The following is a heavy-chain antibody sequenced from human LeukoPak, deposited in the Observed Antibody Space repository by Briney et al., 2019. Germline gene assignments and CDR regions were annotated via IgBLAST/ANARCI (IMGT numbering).Heavy chain of an antibody. CDR2: ISWNSGSI. V-gene: IGHV3-9*01. CDR1: GFTFDDYA. Sequence: PGGSLRLSCAASGFTFDDYAMHWVRHAPGKGLEWVSGISWNSGSIGYADSVKGRFTISRDNAKNSLYLQMNSLRAEDTALYYCAKDGKTTYYYDSSGYPFDYWGQGTLVTVSS. J-gene: IGHJ4*02. CDR3: AKDGKTTYYYDSSGYPFDY. D-gene: IGHD3-22*01.